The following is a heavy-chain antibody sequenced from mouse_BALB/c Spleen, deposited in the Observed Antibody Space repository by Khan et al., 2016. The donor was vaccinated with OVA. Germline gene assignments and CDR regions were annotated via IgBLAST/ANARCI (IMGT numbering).Heavy chain of an antibody. D-gene: IGHD2-1*01. CDR2: IHPSDSET. J-gene: IGHJ3*01. V-gene: IGHV1S82*01. CDR3: ATYGNYDLFVY. CDR1: GYSFTSYW. Sequence: QVQLQQPGAELVRPGASVKLSCKASGYSFTSYWMNWVKQRPGQGLEWIGMIHPSDSETRLNQKFKDKATLTVEKSSSTAYLQLSSTPTEDSAVYYCATYGNYDLFVYWGQGTLVTVSA.